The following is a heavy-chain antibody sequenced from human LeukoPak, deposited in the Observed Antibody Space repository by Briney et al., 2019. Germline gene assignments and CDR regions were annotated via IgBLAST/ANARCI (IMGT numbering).Heavy chain of an antibody. D-gene: IGHD1-26*01. J-gene: IGHJ6*02. V-gene: IGHV3-66*01. CDR2: IYSGGST. CDR3: AREGEHYVGVEYYYYGMDV. Sequence: GGSLRLSCAASGFTVNNNYMSWVRQAPGKGLEWVSVIYSGGSTYYADSVEGRFTISRDNSKNTVYLQMISLRAEDTAVYYCAREGEHYVGVEYYYYGMDVWGQGTTVTVSS. CDR1: GFTVNNNY.